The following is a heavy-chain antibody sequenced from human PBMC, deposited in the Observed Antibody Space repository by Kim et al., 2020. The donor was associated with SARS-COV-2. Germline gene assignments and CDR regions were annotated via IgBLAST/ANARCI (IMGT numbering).Heavy chain of an antibody. CDR2: YI. V-gene: IGHV3-21*01. Sequence: YIYYADPVKGRFTISRDNAKNSLYLQMNSLRAEDTAVYYCARDRYDAFDIWGQGTMVTVSS. CDR3: ARDRYDAFDI. J-gene: IGHJ3*02. D-gene: IGHD3-9*01.